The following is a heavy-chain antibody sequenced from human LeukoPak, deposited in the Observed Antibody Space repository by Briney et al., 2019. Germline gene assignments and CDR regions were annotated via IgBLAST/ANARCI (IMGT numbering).Heavy chain of an antibody. CDR1: GGSISSYY. D-gene: IGHD5-12*01. J-gene: IGHJ4*02. Sequence: SETLSLTCTVSGGSISSYYWSWIRQPPGKGLEWIGYIYYSGSTNYNPSLKSRVTISVDTSKNQFSLKLSSVTAADTAVYYCARHNPSYSGYDLYYFDYWGQGTLVTVSS. V-gene: IGHV4-59*08. CDR3: ARHNPSYSGYDLYYFDY. CDR2: IYYSGST.